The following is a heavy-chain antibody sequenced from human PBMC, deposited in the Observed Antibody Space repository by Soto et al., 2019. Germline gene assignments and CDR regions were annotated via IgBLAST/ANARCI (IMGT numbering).Heavy chain of an antibody. CDR3: ARALHYYDSSGYYDAFDI. CDR1: GGTFSSYA. V-gene: IGHV1-69*06. CDR2: IIPIFGTA. D-gene: IGHD3-22*01. J-gene: IGHJ3*02. Sequence: SVKVSCKASGGTFSSYAISWVRQAPGQGLEWMGGIIPIFGTANYAQKFQGRVTITADKSTSTAYMELSSLRSEDTAVYYCARALHYYDSSGYYDAFDIWCQGTMVTVSS.